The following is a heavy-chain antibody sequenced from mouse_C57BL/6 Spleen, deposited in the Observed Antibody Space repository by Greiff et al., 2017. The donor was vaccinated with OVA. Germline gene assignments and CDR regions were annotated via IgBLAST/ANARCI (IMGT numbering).Heavy chain of an antibody. D-gene: IGHD1-1*01. V-gene: IGHV5-16*01. CDR3: SSVDYYDSSYYFDY. CDR1: GFTFSGYY. Sequence: EVKLEESEGGLVQPGSSMKLSCTASGFTFSGYYMHWVRQVPEQGLEWVANINHAGSSTYYLDYLKSSFTISRDKAKNILYLQLSSLKSEDTATYYCSSVDYYDSSYYFDYWGQGTTLTVSS. J-gene: IGHJ2*01. CDR2: INHAGSST.